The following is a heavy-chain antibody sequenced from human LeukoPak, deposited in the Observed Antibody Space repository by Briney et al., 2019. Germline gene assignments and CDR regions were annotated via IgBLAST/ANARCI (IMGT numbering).Heavy chain of an antibody. CDR2: ISGIGGST. V-gene: IGHV3-23*01. J-gene: IGHJ4*02. Sequence: GGSLRLSCAASGFTFSSYAMSWVRQAPGKGLECVSAISGIGGSTYYADSVKGRFTISRDNSKNTLYLKMNSLRAEDTAVYYCARALLGITGSIDYWGQGTLVTVSS. D-gene: IGHD2/OR15-2a*01. CDR1: GFTFSSYA. CDR3: ARALLGITGSIDY.